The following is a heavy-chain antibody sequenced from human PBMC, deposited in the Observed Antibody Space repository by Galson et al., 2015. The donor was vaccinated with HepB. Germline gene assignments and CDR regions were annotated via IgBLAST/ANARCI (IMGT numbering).Heavy chain of an antibody. D-gene: IGHD3-16*01. CDR3: ARVGGGRGYYYYYMDV. Sequence: SLRLSCAASGFTFSSYSMNWVRQAPGKGLEWVSYISSSSSTIYYADSVKGRFSISRDHAKDSLYLQMNSLRDEDTAVYYCARVGGGRGYYYYYMDVWGKGTTVTVSS. J-gene: IGHJ6*03. V-gene: IGHV3-48*02. CDR2: ISSSSSTI. CDR1: GFTFSSYS.